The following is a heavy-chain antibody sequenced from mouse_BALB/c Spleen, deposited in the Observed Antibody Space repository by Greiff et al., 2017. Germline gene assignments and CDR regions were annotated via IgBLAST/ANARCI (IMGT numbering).Heavy chain of an antibody. V-gene: IGHV1-80*01. Sequence: VKVVESGAELVRPGSSVKISCKASGYAFSSYWMNWVKQRPGQGLEWIGQIYPGDGDTNYNGKFKGKATLTADKSSSTAYMQLSSLTSEDSAVYFCARSDGNYPAWFAYWGQGTLVTVSA. CDR3: ARSDGNYPAWFAY. CDR2: IYPGDGDT. J-gene: IGHJ3*01. CDR1: GYAFSSYW. D-gene: IGHD2-1*01.